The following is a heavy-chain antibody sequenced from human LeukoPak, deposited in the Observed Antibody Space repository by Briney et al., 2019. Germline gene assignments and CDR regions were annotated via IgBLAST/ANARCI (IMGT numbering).Heavy chain of an antibody. J-gene: IGHJ2*01. CDR2: INHSGST. V-gene: IGHV4-34*01. CDR3: ARRRYWYFDL. CDR1: GGSFSGYY. Sequence: PSETLSLTCAVYGGSFSGYYWSWIRQPPGKGLEWIGEINHSGSTNYNPSLKSRVTISVDTSKNQFSLKLSSVTAADTAVYYCARRRYWYFDLWGRGTLVTVSS.